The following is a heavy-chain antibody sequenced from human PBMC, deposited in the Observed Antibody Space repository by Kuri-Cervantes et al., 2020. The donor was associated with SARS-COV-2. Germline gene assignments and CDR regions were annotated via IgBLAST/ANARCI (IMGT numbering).Heavy chain of an antibody. D-gene: IGHD5-18*01. CDR1: GFTFSSYS. CDR2: IGYGGHYM. J-gene: IGHJ4*02. V-gene: IGHV3-21*01. CDR3: ANDGGDTVLLFDY. Sequence: GGSLRLSCAASGFTFSSYSMNWVRQSPGNGLKWVSSIGYGGHYMHYADSVKGRVTISRDNSKNSLYLQMNSLRAEDTAVYYCANDGGDTVLLFDYWGQGTLVTVSS.